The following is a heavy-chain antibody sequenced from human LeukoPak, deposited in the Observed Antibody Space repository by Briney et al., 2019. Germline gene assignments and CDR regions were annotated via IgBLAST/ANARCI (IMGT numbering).Heavy chain of an antibody. CDR2: IGTAGDT. CDR3: ARRVLSITMIVVVLIGFY. CDR1: GFTFSSYD. V-gene: IGHV3-13*03. Sequence: GGSLRLSCAACGFTFSSYDMHWVRQATGKGLEWVSAIGTAGDTYYPGSVKGQFTISRENAKNSLYLRMNSLRAGDTAVYYCARRVLSITMIVVVLIGFYWGQGTLVTVSS. J-gene: IGHJ4*02. D-gene: IGHD3-22*01.